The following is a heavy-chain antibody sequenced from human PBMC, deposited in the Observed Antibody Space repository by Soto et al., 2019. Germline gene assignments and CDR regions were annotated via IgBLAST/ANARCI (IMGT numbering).Heavy chain of an antibody. V-gene: IGHV3-30*18. CDR3: TKDVYATGWSLPFDP. J-gene: IGHJ5*02. CDR2: ISNDGSER. D-gene: IGHD2-2*01. Sequence: QVQLVESGGGVVQPGRSLRLSCAASGFTFRTYGMHWVRQAPGKGLEWVAVISNDGSERYFADSVKGRFAISRDNSRNTLFLQMNSLRDDDTAVYYCTKDVYATGWSLPFDPWGQGTLVTVSS. CDR1: GFTFRTYG.